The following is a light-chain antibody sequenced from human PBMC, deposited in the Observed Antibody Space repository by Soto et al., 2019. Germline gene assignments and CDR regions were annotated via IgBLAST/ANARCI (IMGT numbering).Light chain of an antibody. CDR1: QHINSW. Sequence: DSQMTQSPSTLSASVGDRGTITCRASQHINSWLAWYQKKLGKAPKLLIYDASNLETGVPSRFSGSGSGTDFTFTISSLQPEDIATYYCQQYSHLITFGQGKRLEIK. CDR2: DAS. CDR3: QQYSHLIT. J-gene: IGKJ5*01. V-gene: IGKV1-33*01.